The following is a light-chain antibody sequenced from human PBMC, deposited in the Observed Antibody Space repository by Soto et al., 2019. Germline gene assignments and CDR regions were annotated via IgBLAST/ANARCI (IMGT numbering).Light chain of an antibody. Sequence: EIVLTQSPGTLSLSPGERATLSCRASQSVSSSYLAWYQQKPGQAPRLLIYGASSRAPGIPDRFSGSGSGTDFTLTISRREPEDFAVYYWQQDGSSPPLTFGGGTKVEIK. CDR1: QSVSSSY. CDR3: QQDGSSPPLT. CDR2: GAS. J-gene: IGKJ4*01. V-gene: IGKV3-20*01.